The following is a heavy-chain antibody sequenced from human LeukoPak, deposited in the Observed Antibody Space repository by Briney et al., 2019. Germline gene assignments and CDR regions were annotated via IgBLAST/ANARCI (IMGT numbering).Heavy chain of an antibody. V-gene: IGHV4-59*01. CDR2: IYYSGST. CDR3: ARVVGGAVANFDY. CDR1: GGSISSYY. J-gene: IGHJ4*02. Sequence: PSETLSLTCTVSGGSISSYYWSWIRQPPGKGLEWIGYIYYSGSTNYNPSLKSRVTISVDTSKNQFSLKLSSATAADTAVYYCARVVGGAVANFDYWGQGTLVTVSS. D-gene: IGHD1-26*01.